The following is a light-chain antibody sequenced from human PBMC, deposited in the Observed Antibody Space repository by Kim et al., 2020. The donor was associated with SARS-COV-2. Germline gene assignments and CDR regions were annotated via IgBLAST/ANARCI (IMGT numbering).Light chain of an antibody. V-gene: IGKV3-15*01. CDR2: GAS. CDR1: QSVSSN. J-gene: IGKJ2*02. CDR3: QQYNNWPPST. Sequence: VSPGERATLSCRASQSVSSNLAWYQQKPGQAPRLLIYGASTRATGIPARFSGSGSGTEFTLTISSPQSEDFAVYYCQQYNNWPPSTFGQGTKLEI.